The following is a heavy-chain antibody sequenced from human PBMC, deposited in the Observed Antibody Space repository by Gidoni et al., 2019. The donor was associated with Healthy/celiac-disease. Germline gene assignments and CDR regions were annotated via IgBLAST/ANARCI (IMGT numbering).Heavy chain of an antibody. Sequence: QVQLVQSGAEVKKPGSSVKVSCKASGGTFSRYAISWVRQAPGQGLEWMGGIIPIFGTANYEQKFQGRVTSTADEATSTAYMELSSLRSEDTAVYYCARDLGDSSGRTGPYWGQGTLVTVSS. CDR3: ARDLGDSSGRTGPY. V-gene: IGHV1-69*12. CDR1: GGTFSRYA. J-gene: IGHJ4*02. CDR2: IIPIFGTA. D-gene: IGHD3-22*01.